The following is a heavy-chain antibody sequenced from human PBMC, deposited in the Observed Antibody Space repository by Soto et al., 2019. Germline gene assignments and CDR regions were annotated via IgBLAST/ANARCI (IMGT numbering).Heavy chain of an antibody. CDR1: GGTFSSYA. CDR3: ARVEWELTTVVADDY. D-gene: IGHD1-26*01. V-gene: IGHV1-69*01. CDR2: IITIFGTA. J-gene: IGHJ4*02. Sequence: QVQLVQSGAEVKKPGSSVKVSCKASGGTFSSYAISWVRQAPGQGLEWMGGIITIFGTANYAQKFQGRVTNPADESTSTAYMELSSLRSEDTAVYYCARVEWELTTVVADDYWGQGTLVTVSS.